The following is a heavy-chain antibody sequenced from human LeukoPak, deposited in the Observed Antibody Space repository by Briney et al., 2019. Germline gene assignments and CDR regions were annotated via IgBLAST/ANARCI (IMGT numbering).Heavy chain of an antibody. CDR1: GFTFDDYG. CDR2: INWNGGST. D-gene: IGHD3-3*01. CDR3: ARGIRFLEWLSGFDY. V-gene: IGHV3-20*04. J-gene: IGHJ4*02. Sequence: GGSLRLSCAASGFTFDDYGMSWVRQVPGKGLEWVSGINWNGGSTVYADPPKGPFTIYRDNAQDSLSLQMDSLRVEDTALYYCARGIRFLEWLSGFDYWGQGTLVTVSS.